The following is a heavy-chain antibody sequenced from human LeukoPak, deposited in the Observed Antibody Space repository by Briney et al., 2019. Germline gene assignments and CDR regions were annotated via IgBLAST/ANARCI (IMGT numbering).Heavy chain of an antibody. CDR3: ARPYYMYGMDV. Sequence: SETLSLTCAVYGGSFSGYYWSWIRQPPGKGLEWIGEINHSGSTNYNPSLKSRVTISVDTSKNQFSLKLSSVTAADTALYYCARPYYMYGMDVWGQGTTVTVSS. CDR2: INHSGST. V-gene: IGHV4-34*01. J-gene: IGHJ6*02. CDR1: GGSFSGYY.